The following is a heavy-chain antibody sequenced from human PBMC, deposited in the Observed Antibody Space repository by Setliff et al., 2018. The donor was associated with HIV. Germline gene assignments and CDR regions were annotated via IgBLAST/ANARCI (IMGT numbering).Heavy chain of an antibody. CDR1: GGSISSSSYY. Sequence: ETLSLTCTVSGGSISSSSYYWGWIRQPRGKGLEWIGSIYYSGSTYYNPSLKSRVTISVDTSKNQFSLKLSSVTAADTALYYCARDVMEYFGNYFDYWGQGALVTVSS. CDR2: IYYSGST. J-gene: IGHJ4*02. CDR3: ARDVMEYFGNYFDY. V-gene: IGHV4-39*02. D-gene: IGHD3-3*01.